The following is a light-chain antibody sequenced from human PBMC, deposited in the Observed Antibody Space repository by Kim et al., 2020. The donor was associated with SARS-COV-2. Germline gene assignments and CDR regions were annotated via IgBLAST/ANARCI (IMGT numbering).Light chain of an antibody. CDR3: QQYNSSPLT. V-gene: IGKV1-5*03. CDR2: KAS. J-gene: IGKJ4*01. Sequence: ASVGDRVTITCRGSQSISSWLAWYQQKPGKAPDLLIYKASSLESGVPSRFSGSGSGTEFSLTISSLQPDDFATYYCQQYNSSPLTFGGGTKVDIK. CDR1: QSISSW.